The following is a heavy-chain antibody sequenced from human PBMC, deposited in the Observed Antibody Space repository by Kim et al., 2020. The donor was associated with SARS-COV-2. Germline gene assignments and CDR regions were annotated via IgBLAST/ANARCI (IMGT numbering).Heavy chain of an antibody. J-gene: IGHJ4*02. CDR3: ARGVRATTGTFDY. D-gene: IGHD1-26*01. V-gene: IGHV3-21*01. Sequence: YADSVKGRSINSRDNAKNSMYLKMNSLRAEDPAVYDCARGVRATTGTFDYWGPGTLVTVSS.